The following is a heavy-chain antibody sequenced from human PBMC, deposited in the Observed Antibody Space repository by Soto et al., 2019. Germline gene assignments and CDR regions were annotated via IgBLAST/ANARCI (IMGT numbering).Heavy chain of an antibody. J-gene: IGHJ6*02. D-gene: IGHD5-12*01. CDR2: ISAYNGDT. V-gene: IGHV1-18*01. Sequence: ASVKVSCKASGYTFSIYGITWVRQAPGQGLEWMGWISAYNGDTNYAQKLQGRVTMTTDTSTSTAYMELRSLRSDDTAVYYCARPRGYDVPSYYYDMDVWGQGTTVTVSS. CDR3: ARPRGYDVPSYYYDMDV. CDR1: GYTFSIYG.